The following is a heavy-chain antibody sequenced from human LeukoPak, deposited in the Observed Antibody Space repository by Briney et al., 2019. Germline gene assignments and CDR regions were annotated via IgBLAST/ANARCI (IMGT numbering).Heavy chain of an antibody. D-gene: IGHD3-10*01. CDR1: GGSFSGYY. CDR2: INHSGST. CDR3: ARGAYYYGSGSYYPFDY. Sequence: PSETLSLTCAVYGGSFSGYYWSWIRQPPGKGLEWIGEINHSGSTNYNPSLKSRVTISVDTSKNQFSLQLSSVTAADTAVYYCARGAYYYGSGSYYPFDYWGQGTLVTVSS. V-gene: IGHV4-34*01. J-gene: IGHJ4*02.